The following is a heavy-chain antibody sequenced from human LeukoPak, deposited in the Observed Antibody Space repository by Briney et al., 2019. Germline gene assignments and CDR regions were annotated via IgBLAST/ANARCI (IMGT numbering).Heavy chain of an antibody. CDR3: ARDRILPKYYYDSSGYPRNAFDI. CDR2: IYYSGST. J-gene: IGHJ3*02. CDR1: GGSISSYY. Sequence: SETLSLTCTVSGGSISSYYWSWIRQPPGKGLEWIGCIYYSGSTNYNPSLKSRVTISVDTSKNQFSLKLSSVTAADTAVYYCARDRILPKYYYDSSGYPRNAFDIWGQGTMVTVSS. V-gene: IGHV4-59*01. D-gene: IGHD3-22*01.